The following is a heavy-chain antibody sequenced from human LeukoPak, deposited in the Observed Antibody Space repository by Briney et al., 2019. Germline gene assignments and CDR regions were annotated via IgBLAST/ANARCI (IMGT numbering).Heavy chain of an antibody. J-gene: IGHJ6*03. Sequence: ASVSVSSTPSGYTFTIDGTSWGCHSPEQGVERGGWISAYNGNTNYAQKLQGRVTMTTDTSTSTAYMELRSLRSDDTAVYYCARTVPYYYYMDVWGKGTTVTVSS. CDR1: GYTFTIDG. D-gene: IGHD4-11*01. V-gene: IGHV1-18*01. CDR2: ISAYNGNT. CDR3: ARTVPYYYYMDV.